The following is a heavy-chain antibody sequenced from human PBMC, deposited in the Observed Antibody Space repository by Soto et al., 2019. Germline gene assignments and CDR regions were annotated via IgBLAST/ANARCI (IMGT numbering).Heavy chain of an antibody. V-gene: IGHV4-34*01. D-gene: IGHD2-2*01. CDR2: LDQSGGT. Sequence: SGTLSLTCSVVGYSLSGQSWNWIRQSPGKGLEWIGELDQSGGTNYNPSLKSRAIISDDTSKNQFSLTLTSVTAADTAVYYCATYQLPFDYWGQGTLVTVSS. J-gene: IGHJ4*02. CDR1: GYSLSGQS. CDR3: ATYQLPFDY.